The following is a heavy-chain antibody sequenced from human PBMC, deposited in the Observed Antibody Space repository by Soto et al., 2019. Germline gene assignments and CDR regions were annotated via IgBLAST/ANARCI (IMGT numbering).Heavy chain of an antibody. V-gene: IGHV3-23*01. CDR1: GFTFSSHT. CDR2: ISGSGTGT. D-gene: IGHD6-13*01. Sequence: GSLRLSCAASGFTFSSHTMNWVRQAPGKGLEWVSGISGSGTGTYYAASVKGRFTISRDNSEEAVYLQMSSLAAEDTAVYYCAKEGRFGSSWPAGDSWGQGTLVTVS. CDR3: AKEGRFGSSWPAGDS. J-gene: IGHJ5*01.